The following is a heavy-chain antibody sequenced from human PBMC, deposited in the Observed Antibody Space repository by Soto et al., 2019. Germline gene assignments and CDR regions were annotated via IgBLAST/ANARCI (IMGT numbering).Heavy chain of an antibody. CDR3: AGSLYDSSGYYYNEDYYSYAMVV. J-gene: IGHJ6*04. V-gene: IGHV1-69*13. CDR2: IIPIFGTA. Sequence: ASVKVSCKASGGTFSSYAISWVRQAPGQGLEWMGGIIPIFGTANYAQKFQGRGTITADESTSTAYMELSSLRSEDTAVYYCAGSLYDSSGYYYNEDYYSYAMVVRGTGPTGTGSS. D-gene: IGHD3-22*01. CDR1: GGTFSSYA.